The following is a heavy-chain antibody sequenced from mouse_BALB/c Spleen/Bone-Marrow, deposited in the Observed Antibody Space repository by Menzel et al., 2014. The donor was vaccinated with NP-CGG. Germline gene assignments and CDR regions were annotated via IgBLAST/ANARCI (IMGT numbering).Heavy chain of an antibody. D-gene: IGHD2-1*01. J-gene: IGHJ3*01. CDR2: ISSGGLYT. Sequence: VQRGESGGGLVKPGGSLKLSCAASGSTFSSYTMSWVRQTPEKRLEWVATISSGGLYTYYPDSVKGRFTISRDNAKNTLYLQMSSLKSEDTAMYYCTRDYGNYAWFAYWGQGTLVTVSA. CDR3: TRDYGNYAWFAY. V-gene: IGHV5-6-4*01. CDR1: GSTFSSYT.